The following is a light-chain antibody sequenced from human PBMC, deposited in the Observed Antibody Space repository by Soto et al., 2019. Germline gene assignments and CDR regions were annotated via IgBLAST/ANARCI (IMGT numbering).Light chain of an antibody. J-gene: IGKJ1*01. CDR2: GAA. V-gene: IGKV3D-15*01. CDR3: QQYNNWPPWT. CDR1: QSVSSN. Sequence: EIVMTQSPATLSVSPGERATLSCRASQSVSSNLAWYQQKPGQAPRLLIYGAATRATGIPARFSGSGSGTEFTLPCSSLQSEDFAVYYCQQYNNWPPWTFGQGTKVEIK.